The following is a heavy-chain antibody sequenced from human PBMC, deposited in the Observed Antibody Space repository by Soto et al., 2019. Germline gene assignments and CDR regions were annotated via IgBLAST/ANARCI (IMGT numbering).Heavy chain of an antibody. Sequence: QVQLVESGGGVVQPGTSLRLSCAVSGFSFSSYDMHWVRQAPGKGLEWVAVLWHDESDQYYADSVKGRFTISRDTSKNTLFLQMTSLRAEDTAVYFCARGADQRFLEPTDFGSRGQGTRVIVSS. CDR1: GFSFSSYD. CDR2: LWHDESDQ. CDR3: ARGADQRFLEPTDFGS. V-gene: IGHV3-33*01. J-gene: IGHJ4*02. D-gene: IGHD3-3*01.